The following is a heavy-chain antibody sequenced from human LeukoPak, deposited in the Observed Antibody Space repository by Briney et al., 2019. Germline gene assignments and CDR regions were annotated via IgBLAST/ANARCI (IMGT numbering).Heavy chain of an antibody. Sequence: NPSETLSLTCTVSGGSISSYYWSWIRQPPEKGLEWIGYTYYSGSTNYNPSLKSRVTISVDTSKNQFSLKLSSVTAADTAVYYCAREAPVGATDAFDIWGQGTMVTVSS. CDR2: TYYSGST. V-gene: IGHV4-59*01. CDR1: GGSISSYY. J-gene: IGHJ3*02. CDR3: AREAPVGATDAFDI. D-gene: IGHD1-26*01.